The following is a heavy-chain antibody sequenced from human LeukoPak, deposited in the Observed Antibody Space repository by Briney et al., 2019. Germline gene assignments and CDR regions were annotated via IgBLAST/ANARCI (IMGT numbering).Heavy chain of an antibody. J-gene: IGHJ4*02. Sequence: GGSLRLSCGVSGFTFSRNAMNCARQAPGKGLEWVASSSGYGVVTYNAASVKGRFDISRDNSTNTLYLQMNSLRTKAAAVSYCANDASYLDSSGYLIPFDFWGQGTLATVSS. V-gene: IGHV3-23*01. CDR3: ANDASYLDSSGYLIPFDF. D-gene: IGHD3-22*01. CDR1: GFTFSRNA. CDR2: SSGYGVVT.